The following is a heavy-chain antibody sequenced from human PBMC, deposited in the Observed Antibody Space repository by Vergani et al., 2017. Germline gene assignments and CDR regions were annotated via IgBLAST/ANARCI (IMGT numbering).Heavy chain of an antibody. Sequence: QVQLVQSGAEVKKPGSSVKVSCKASGGTFSSYAISWVRPAPGQGLEWMGGIIPIFGTANYAQKFQGRVTITADESTSTAYMELSSLRSEDTAVYYCSRDRMAGHYFDYWGQGTLVTVSS. CDR2: IIPIFGTA. D-gene: IGHD6-19*01. CDR1: GGTFSSYA. J-gene: IGHJ4*02. V-gene: IGHV1-69*01. CDR3: SRDRMAGHYFDY.